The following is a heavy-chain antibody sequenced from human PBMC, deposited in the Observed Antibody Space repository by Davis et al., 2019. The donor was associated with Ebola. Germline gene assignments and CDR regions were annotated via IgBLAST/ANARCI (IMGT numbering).Heavy chain of an antibody. D-gene: IGHD6-13*01. V-gene: IGHV3-48*04. CDR1: GFTFSSYS. CDR2: ISSSSSTI. J-gene: IGHJ6*03. CDR3: ARECSSSWYFRQPYYYMDV. Sequence: PGGSLRLSCAASGFTFSSYSMNWVRQAPGKGLEWVSYISSSSSTIYYADSVKGRFTISRDNAKNSLYLQMNSLRAEDTAVYYCARECSSSWYFRQPYYYMDVWGKGTTVTVSS.